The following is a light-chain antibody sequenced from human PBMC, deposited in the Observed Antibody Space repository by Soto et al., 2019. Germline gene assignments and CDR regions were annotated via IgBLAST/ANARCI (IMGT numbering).Light chain of an antibody. CDR2: KAS. V-gene: IGKV1-5*03. CDR3: QQYNSYWT. J-gene: IGKJ1*01. Sequence: TQMAKMPSALSRKVENRLTITGRARQTISSWLAWYQQKPGKATKLLIYKASTLKSGVPSRFSGSGSGTEFTLTISSLQPDDFATYYCQQYNSYWTFGQGTKVDI. CDR1: QTISSW.